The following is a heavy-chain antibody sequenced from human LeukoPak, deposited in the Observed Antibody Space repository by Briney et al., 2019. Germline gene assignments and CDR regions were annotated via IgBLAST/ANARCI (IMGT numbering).Heavy chain of an antibody. J-gene: IGHJ3*02. V-gene: IGHV4-34*01. D-gene: IGHD3-22*01. CDR1: GGSFSGYY. CDR3: ARDHDSSVDAFDI. Sequence: SETLSLTCAVYGGSFSGYYWSWIRQPPGKGLEWIGEINHSGSTNYNPSLKSRVTISVDTSKNQFSLKLSSVTAADTAVYYCARDHDSSVDAFDIWGQGTMVTVSS. CDR2: INHSGST.